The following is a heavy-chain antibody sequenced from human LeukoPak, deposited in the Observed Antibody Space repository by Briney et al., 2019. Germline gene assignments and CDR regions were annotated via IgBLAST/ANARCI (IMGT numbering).Heavy chain of an antibody. CDR1: GYSFTSYW. Sequence: GESLKISCKGSGYSFTSYWIGWVRQMPGKGLEWMGIIYPGESDTRYSPSFQGQVTISADKSISTAYLQWSSLKASDTAMYYCARSYCGGDCSLYYFAYWSQGTLVTVSS. D-gene: IGHD2-21*02. V-gene: IGHV5-51*01. CDR2: IYPGESDT. J-gene: IGHJ4*02. CDR3: ARSYCGGDCSLYYFAY.